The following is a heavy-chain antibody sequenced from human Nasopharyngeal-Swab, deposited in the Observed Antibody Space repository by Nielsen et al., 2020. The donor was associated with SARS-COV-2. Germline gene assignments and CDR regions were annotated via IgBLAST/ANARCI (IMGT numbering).Heavy chain of an antibody. CDR1: GFTFSSYS. J-gene: IGHJ4*02. D-gene: IGHD6-6*01. CDR3: ARGGSSFFDY. CDR2: ISSSSSYI. V-gene: IGHV3-21*01. Sequence: GESLKISCAASGFTFSSYSMNWVRQAPGKGLEWVSSISSSSSYIYYADSVKGRFTISRDNAKNSLYLQMNSLRAKGTAVYYCARGGSSFFDYWGQGTLVTVSS.